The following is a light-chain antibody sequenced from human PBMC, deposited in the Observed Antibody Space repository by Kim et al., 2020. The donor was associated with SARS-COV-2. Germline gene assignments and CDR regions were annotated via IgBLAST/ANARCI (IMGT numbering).Light chain of an antibody. J-gene: IGLJ2*01. V-gene: IGLV3-1*01. CDR3: QAWDSSTGVV. CDR2: QDS. Sequence: YELTQPPSVSVSPGQTASITCSGDKLGDKYACWYQQKPGQSPVLVIYQDSKRPSGIPERFSGSNSGNTATLTISGTQAMDEADYYCQAWDSSTGVVFGGG. CDR1: KLGDKY.